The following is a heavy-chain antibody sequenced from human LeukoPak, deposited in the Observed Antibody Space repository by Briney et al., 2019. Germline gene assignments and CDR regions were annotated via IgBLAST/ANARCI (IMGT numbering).Heavy chain of an antibody. D-gene: IGHD6-13*01. CDR3: ARLGYSSSWPDY. CDR1: GYTFTGYY. J-gene: IGHJ4*02. V-gene: IGHV1-2*02. Sequence: GASVKVSCKAPGYTFTGYYMHWVRQAPGQGLEWMRWINPNSGGTNYAQKFQGRVTMTRDTSISTAYMELSRLRSDDTAVYYCARLGYSSSWPDYWGQGTLVTVSS. CDR2: INPNSGGT.